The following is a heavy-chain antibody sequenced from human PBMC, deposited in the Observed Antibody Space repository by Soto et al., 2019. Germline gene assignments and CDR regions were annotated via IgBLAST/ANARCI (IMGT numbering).Heavy chain of an antibody. V-gene: IGHV1-18*01. D-gene: IGHD2-8*02. CDR1: SFIFTSYG. J-gene: IGHJ6*02. CDR2: ISGYNGNT. Sequence: GASVKVSCKASSFIFTSYGINWVRQAPGQGLEWMGWISGYNGNTKYGQKFQDRVTLTADTSTATAFMEVRSLRGDDSAVYYCATSGGHHFGMDVWGQGTTVTVS. CDR3: ATSGGHHFGMDV.